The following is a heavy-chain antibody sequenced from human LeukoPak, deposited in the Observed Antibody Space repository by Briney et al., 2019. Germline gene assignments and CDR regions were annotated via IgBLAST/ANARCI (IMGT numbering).Heavy chain of an antibody. Sequence: NTSETLSLTCAVYGGPFGVYYWSWVRQPPGKGLEWIGEINHSGSTNYNPSLKSRVTISVDTSKNHFPLKLSSVTAADTAVYYCAGPGAGDLDYWGQGTLVTVSS. V-gene: IGHV4-34*01. CDR1: GGPFGVYY. J-gene: IGHJ4*02. D-gene: IGHD3-10*01. CDR3: AGPGAGDLDY. CDR2: INHSGST.